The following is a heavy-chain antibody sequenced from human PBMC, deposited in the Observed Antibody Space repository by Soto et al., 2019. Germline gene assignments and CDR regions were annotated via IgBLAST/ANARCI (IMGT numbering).Heavy chain of an antibody. CDR3: AKAIVVVPDAFDI. CDR2: ISGSGGST. V-gene: IGHV3-23*01. D-gene: IGHD3-22*01. Sequence: GGSLRLSCAASGFTFSSYAMSWVRQAPGKGLEWVSAISGSGGSTYYADSVKGRFTISRDNSKNTLYLQMNSLRAEDKAVYYCAKAIVVVPDAFDIWGQGTMVTVSS. J-gene: IGHJ3*02. CDR1: GFTFSSYA.